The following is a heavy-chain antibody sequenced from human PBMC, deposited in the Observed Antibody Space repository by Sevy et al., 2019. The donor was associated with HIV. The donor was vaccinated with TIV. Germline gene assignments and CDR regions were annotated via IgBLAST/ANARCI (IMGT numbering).Heavy chain of an antibody. Sequence: KQSQTLSLTCAISGDSVSSNSAAWNWIRQSPSRGLEWLGRTYYRSKWYNDYAVSVKSRITINPDTSKNQFSLQLNYVTPEDTAVYYCARDSARRQIAVAGKDYYYYGMDVWGQGTTVTVSS. J-gene: IGHJ6*02. CDR1: GDSVSSNSAA. V-gene: IGHV6-1*01. D-gene: IGHD6-19*01. CDR3: ARDSARRQIAVAGKDYYYYGMDV. CDR2: TYYRSKWYN.